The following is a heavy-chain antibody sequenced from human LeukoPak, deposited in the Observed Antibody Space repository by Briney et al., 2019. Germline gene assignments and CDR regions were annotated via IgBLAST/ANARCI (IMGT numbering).Heavy chain of an antibody. CDR2: ISAYNGDT. Sequence: ASVKVSCKASSYTFTNFGISWVRQAPGQGLEWMGWISAYNGDTKNSQTFQGRVAMTTDTSTSTAYMELRSLRSDDTAVYYCARDPRDYWGQGTLVTVSS. CDR1: SYTFTNFG. J-gene: IGHJ4*02. CDR3: ARDPRDY. V-gene: IGHV1-18*01.